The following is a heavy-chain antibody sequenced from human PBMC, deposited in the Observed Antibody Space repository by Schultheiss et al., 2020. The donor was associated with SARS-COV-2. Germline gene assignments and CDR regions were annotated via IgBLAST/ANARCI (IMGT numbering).Heavy chain of an antibody. CDR2: IYYSGST. CDR3: ARRRCSSTSCYMGDWFDP. V-gene: IGHV4-34*01. CDR1: GGSFSGYY. D-gene: IGHD2-2*02. Sequence: SQTLSLTCAVYGGSFSGYYWSWIRQPPGKGLEWIGYIYYSGSTNYNPSLKSRVTISVDTSKNQFSLKLSSVTAADTAVYYCARRRCSSTSCYMGDWFDPWGQGTLVTVSS. J-gene: IGHJ5*02.